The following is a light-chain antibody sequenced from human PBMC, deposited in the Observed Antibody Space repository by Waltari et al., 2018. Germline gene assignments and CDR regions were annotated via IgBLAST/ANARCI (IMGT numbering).Light chain of an antibody. CDR2: LGS. J-gene: IGKJ2*01. Sequence: DIVMTQSPLSLPVTPGEPASISCRSSGGLLHRNVYNYSSWYLQKAGQSPQVLIYLGSNRASGVPERFSGSGSGTDFTLKISRVEAEDVGVYYCMQRLEFPYTFGQGTRLDIK. CDR1: GGLLHRNVYNY. CDR3: MQRLEFPYT. V-gene: IGKV2-28*01.